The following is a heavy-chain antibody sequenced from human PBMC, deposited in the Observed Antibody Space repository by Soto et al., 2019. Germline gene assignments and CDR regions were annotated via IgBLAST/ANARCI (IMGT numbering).Heavy chain of an antibody. CDR2: IIPIFGTA. CDR3: AIPPTYYYGSGSYGAFDI. CDR1: GGTFSSYA. D-gene: IGHD3-10*01. Sequence: ASVKVSCKASGGTFSSYAISWVRQAPGQGLEWMGGIIPIFGTANYAQKFQGRVTITADESTSTAYMELSSLRSEDTAVYYCAIPPTYYYGSGSYGAFDIWGQGTMVTVSS. J-gene: IGHJ3*02. V-gene: IGHV1-69*13.